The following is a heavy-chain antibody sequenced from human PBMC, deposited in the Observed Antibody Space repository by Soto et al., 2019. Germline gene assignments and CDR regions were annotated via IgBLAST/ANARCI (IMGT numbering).Heavy chain of an antibody. D-gene: IGHD6-19*01. Sequence: MPSETLSLTCTVSGDSITSGDYYWSWVRQPPGKGLEWIGYIFYSGSTYYKASLKSRVTISLDMSRNQFSLKLTSVTAADTAVYYCARAEVAVAGSGWFDAWGHGTLVTVSS. CDR2: IFYSGST. V-gene: IGHV4-30-4*01. J-gene: IGHJ5*01. CDR3: ARAEVAVAGSGWFDA. CDR1: GDSITSGDYY.